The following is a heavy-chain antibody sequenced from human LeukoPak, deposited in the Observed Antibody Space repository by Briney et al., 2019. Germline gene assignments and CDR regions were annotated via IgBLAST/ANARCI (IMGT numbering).Heavy chain of an antibody. Sequence: HPGGSLRLSCAASGFTFSNYAMNWVRQAPGKGLEWVSAISGGGNSTYYADSVKGRFTISRDNSKNTLFLQMNSLRAEDTAVYYCAKDVEQQLGYWGQGTLVTVSS. J-gene: IGHJ4*02. CDR3: AKDVEQQLGY. CDR2: ISGGGNST. CDR1: GFTFSNYA. V-gene: IGHV3-23*01. D-gene: IGHD6-13*01.